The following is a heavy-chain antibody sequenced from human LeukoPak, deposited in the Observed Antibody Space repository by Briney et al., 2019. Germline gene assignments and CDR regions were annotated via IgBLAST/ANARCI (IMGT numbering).Heavy chain of an antibody. CDR2: IYTSGSN. V-gene: IGHV4-61*02. Sequence: SGPTLVNPSQTLSLTCTVSGGSSTATGTYYWSWIRQPAGKGLEGIGRIYTSGSNYYNPSFKSRVSISVDTSKTRFSLNLSSVTAADTAVYYCARETVAGSRFDPWGQGTLVTVSS. CDR3: ARETVAGSRFDP. J-gene: IGHJ5*02. D-gene: IGHD2-15*01. CDR1: GGSSTATGTYY.